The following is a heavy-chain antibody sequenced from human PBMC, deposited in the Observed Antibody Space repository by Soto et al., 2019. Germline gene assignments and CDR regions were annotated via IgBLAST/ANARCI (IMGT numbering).Heavy chain of an antibody. CDR2: ISAYNGNT. Sequence: XAVKVSCKASGYPFTSYGIIWVRQAPGQGLEWMGWISAYNGNTNYAQKLQGRVTMTTDTSTSTAYMELRSLRSDDTAVYYCARDPAVAFDYWGQGTLVTVSS. CDR3: ARDPAVAFDY. D-gene: IGHD6-19*01. J-gene: IGHJ4*02. CDR1: GYPFTSYG. V-gene: IGHV1-18*04.